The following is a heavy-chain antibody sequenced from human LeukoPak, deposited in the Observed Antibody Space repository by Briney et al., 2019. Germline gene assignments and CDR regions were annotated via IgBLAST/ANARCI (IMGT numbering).Heavy chain of an antibody. D-gene: IGHD6-13*01. Sequence: SQTLSLTCAISGDSVSSNSVAWNWIRQSPSRGLEWLGRTYYRSKWYNDYGVSVESRISINPDTSNNQFSLQLNSVTPDDTAVYYCARDLGSNTWSNWFDPWGQGTLVTVSS. CDR2: TYYRSKWYN. V-gene: IGHV6-1*01. CDR3: ARDLGSNTWSNWFDP. J-gene: IGHJ5*02. CDR1: GDSVSSNSVA.